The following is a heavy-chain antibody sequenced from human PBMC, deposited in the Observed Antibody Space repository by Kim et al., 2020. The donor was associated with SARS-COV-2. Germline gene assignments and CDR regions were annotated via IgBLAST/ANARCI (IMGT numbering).Heavy chain of an antibody. J-gene: IGHJ5*02. CDR1: GFTFGDYA. CDR3: TRYQYSSSWYVDDWFDP. V-gene: IGHV3-49*04. D-gene: IGHD6-13*01. CDR2: IRSKAYGGTT. Sequence: GGSLRLSCTASGFTFGDYAMSWVRQAPGKGLEWVGFIRSKAYGGTTEYAASVKGRFTISRDDSKSIAYLQMNSLKTEDTAVYYCTRYQYSSSWYVDDWFDPWGQGTLVTVSS.